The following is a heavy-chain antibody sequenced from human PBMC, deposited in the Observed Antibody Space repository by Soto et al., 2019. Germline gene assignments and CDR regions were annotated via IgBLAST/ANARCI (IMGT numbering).Heavy chain of an antibody. V-gene: IGHV3-23*01. CDR2: ISGSGGST. D-gene: IGHD3-10*01. CDR1: GFTFSSYA. CDR3: AKGRGSGSYYDPSYYFDY. Sequence: PVGSLRLSCAASGFTFSSYAMSWVRQAPGKGLEWVSAISGSGGSTYYADSVKGRFTISRDNSKNTLYLQMNSLRAEDTAVYYCAKGRGSGSYYDPSYYFDYWGQGTLVTVSS. J-gene: IGHJ4*02.